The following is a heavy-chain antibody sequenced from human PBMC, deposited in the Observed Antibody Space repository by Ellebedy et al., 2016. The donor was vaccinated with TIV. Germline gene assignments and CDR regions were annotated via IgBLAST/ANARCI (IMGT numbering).Heavy chain of an antibody. V-gene: IGHV1-2*02. CDR1: GYTFTGYY. Sequence: ASVKVSCKASGYTFTGYYIHWVRQAPGQGLEWMGWLNPNSGGTNYAQKFQGRVTMTRDTSIGTAYMDLNRLRSDDTAVFHCTRGPPTGPFDYWGQGTLVTVSS. CDR2: LNPNSGGT. CDR3: TRGPPTGPFDY. D-gene: IGHD2-8*02. J-gene: IGHJ4*02.